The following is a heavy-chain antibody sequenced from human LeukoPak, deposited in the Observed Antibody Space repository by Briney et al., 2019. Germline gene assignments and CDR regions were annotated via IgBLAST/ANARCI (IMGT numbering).Heavy chain of an antibody. CDR1: GFTFSSYE. J-gene: IGHJ5*02. V-gene: IGHV3-48*03. Sequence: GGSLRLSCEASGFTFSSYEMNWVRQASGKGLEWVSYISSSGSNIYYADSVKGRFTISRDNAKNSLYLQMNSLRAEDTAVYYCARINWFDPWGQGTLVTVSS. CDR3: ARINWFDP. CDR2: ISSSGSNI.